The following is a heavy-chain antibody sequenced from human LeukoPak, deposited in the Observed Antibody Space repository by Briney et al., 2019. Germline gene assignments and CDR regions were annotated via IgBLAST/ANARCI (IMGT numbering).Heavy chain of an antibody. Sequence: ASVKVSCKAPGYTFTGYYMHWVRQAPGQGLEWMGRINPNSGGTNYAQKFQGRVTMTRDTSISTAYMELSRLRSDDTAVYYCAREVRLVGATLFDYWGQGTLVTVSS. J-gene: IGHJ4*02. D-gene: IGHD1-26*01. CDR2: INPNSGGT. CDR3: AREVRLVGATLFDY. CDR1: GYTFTGYY. V-gene: IGHV1-2*06.